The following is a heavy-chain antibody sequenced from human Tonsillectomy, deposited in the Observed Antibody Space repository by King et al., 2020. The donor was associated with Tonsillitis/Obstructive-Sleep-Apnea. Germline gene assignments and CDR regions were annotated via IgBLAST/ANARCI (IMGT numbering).Heavy chain of an antibody. D-gene: IGHD3-22*01. Sequence: VQLVESGGGLVQPGGSLRLSCAASGFTFSSYSMNWVRQAPGKGLEWVSYISSSSNTINYADSWKGRFTISRDNAKNSLYLQMNSLRDEDTAVYYCVREDYYDSTYDYWGQGTLVTVSS. CDR2: ISSSSNTI. V-gene: IGHV3-48*02. J-gene: IGHJ4*02. CDR3: VREDYYDSTYDY. CDR1: GFTFSSYS.